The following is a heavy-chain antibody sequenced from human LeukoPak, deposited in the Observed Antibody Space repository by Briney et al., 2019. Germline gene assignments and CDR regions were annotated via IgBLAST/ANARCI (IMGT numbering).Heavy chain of an antibody. CDR1: GYTFTSYG. J-gene: IGHJ4*02. Sequence: ASVKVSCKASGYTFTSYGISGVRQAPGQGLEWMGWISAYNGNTNYAQKLQGRVTMTTDTSTSTAYMELRSLRSDDTAVYYCARDLGWLQTTRYFDYWGQGTLVTVSS. V-gene: IGHV1-18*01. CDR2: ISAYNGNT. D-gene: IGHD5-24*01. CDR3: ARDLGWLQTTRYFDY.